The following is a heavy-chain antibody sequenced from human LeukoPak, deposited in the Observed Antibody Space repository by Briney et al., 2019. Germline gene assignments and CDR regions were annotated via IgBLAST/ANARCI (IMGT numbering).Heavy chain of an antibody. J-gene: IGHJ4*02. CDR2: IISKVYGGTP. CDR1: GFTFGDYA. V-gene: IGHV3-49*04. CDR3: TRVDCSSTSCYISHADY. D-gene: IGHD2-2*02. Sequence: GGSLRLSCTTSGFTFGDYAMSWVRQAPGKGLEGVGFIISKVYGGTPEYAASVKGRFTISRDDSKSIAYLQMNSLKTEDTAVYYCTRVDCSSTSCYISHADYWGRGTLVTVSS.